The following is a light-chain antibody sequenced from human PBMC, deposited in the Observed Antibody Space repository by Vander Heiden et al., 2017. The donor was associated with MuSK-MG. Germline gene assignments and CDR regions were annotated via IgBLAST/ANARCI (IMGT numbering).Light chain of an antibody. V-gene: IGLV3-25*03. Sequence: SYELTQPPSVSVSPGQTARITCSGDALPKQYAYWYQQKPGQAPGLVIYKDSERPSGIPERFSGSSSGNTATLTISGVQAEDEADYYCQSEDSSGTLVFGTGTKVTVL. CDR2: KDS. CDR1: ALPKQY. CDR3: QSEDSSGTLV. J-gene: IGLJ1*01.